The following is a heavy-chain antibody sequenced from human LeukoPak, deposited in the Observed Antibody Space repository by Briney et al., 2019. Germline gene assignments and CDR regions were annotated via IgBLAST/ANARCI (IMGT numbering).Heavy chain of an antibody. D-gene: IGHD3-9*01. Sequence: GGSLRLSCAASGFTFNTYGMHWVRQAPGKGLEWVAVMSYDGSDKVYADSGKGRFTISRDNSKNTLYLQMNSLRAEDTAVYYCARGGDYDILTGYSDFDYWGQGTLVTVSS. CDR3: ARGGDYDILTGYSDFDY. J-gene: IGHJ4*02. CDR1: GFTFNTYG. CDR2: MSYDGSDK. V-gene: IGHV3-30*03.